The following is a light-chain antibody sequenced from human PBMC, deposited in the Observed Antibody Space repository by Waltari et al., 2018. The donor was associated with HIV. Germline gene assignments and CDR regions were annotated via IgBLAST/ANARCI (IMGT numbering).Light chain of an antibody. CDR3: CSYAGSYTLV. V-gene: IGLV2-11*01. J-gene: IGLJ2*01. Sequence: QSALTQPRSVSGSPGQSVHISCTGTSSDVGGYNYVSWYQQHPGKAPNLMIYDVSNRPSGVPDRFSGSKSGNTASLTISGLQAEDEADYYCCSYAGSYTLVFGGGTKLTVL. CDR2: DVS. CDR1: SSDVGGYNY.